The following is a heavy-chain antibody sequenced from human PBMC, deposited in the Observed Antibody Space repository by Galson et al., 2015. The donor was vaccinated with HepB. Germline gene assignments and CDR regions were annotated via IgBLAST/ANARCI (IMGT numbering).Heavy chain of an antibody. D-gene: IGHD3-3*01. Sequence: SLRLSCAASGFTFSSYAMSWVRQAPGKGLEWVSAISGSGGSTYHADSVKGRFTISRDNSKNTLYLQMNSLRAEDTAVYYCAKDLDYDFWSGFSFDIWGQGTMVIVSS. CDR2: ISGSGGST. J-gene: IGHJ3*02. CDR1: GFTFSSYA. V-gene: IGHV3-23*01. CDR3: AKDLDYDFWSGFSFDI.